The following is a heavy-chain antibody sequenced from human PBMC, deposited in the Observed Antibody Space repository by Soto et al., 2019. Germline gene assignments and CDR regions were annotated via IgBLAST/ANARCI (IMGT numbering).Heavy chain of an antibody. V-gene: IGHV4-61*01. CDR3: ARRNSGGNWLYP. D-gene: IGHD4-17*01. CDR1: GASVTTPTYS. Sequence: QVQLQESGPGLVKPSETLSLTCIVSGASVTTPTYSWTWIRQPPGQGLEWIRYISNSGTTNYNPSLMSRVTISADTSKSQFSRKLNAVSADGPPVYYCARRNSGGNWLYPSGQGTLVTVSA. CDR2: ISNSGTT. J-gene: IGHJ5*02.